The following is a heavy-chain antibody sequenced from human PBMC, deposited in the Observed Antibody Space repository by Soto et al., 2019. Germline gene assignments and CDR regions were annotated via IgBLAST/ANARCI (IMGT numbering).Heavy chain of an antibody. V-gene: IGHV1-69*12. Sequence: QVQLVQSGAEVKKPGSSVKVSCKASGGTFSSYAISWVRQAPGQGLEWMGGIIPIFGTANYAQKFQGRVTITADDCTRTAYMELSSLRSEDTAVYYCASEPYPRHGHFGYWGQGTLVTVSS. J-gene: IGHJ4*02. CDR1: GGTFSSYA. CDR3: ASEPYPRHGHFGY. D-gene: IGHD3-3*02. CDR2: IIPIFGTA.